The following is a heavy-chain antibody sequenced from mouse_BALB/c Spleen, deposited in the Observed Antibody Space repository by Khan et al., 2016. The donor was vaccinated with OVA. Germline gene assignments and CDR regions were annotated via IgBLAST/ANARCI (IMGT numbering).Heavy chain of an antibody. Sequence: QVRLQQSAAELARPGASVKMSCKASGYTFTSYTIHWIKKRPGQGLEWIGYINPSNGYTNYNQKFKDKATLTTDKSSTTAYLQLSSLTSDDSVVYNCVRDGAYHRNDGWFAYWGQGTLVTVSA. D-gene: IGHD2-14*01. CDR2: INPSNGYT. CDR3: VRDGAYHRNDGWFAY. CDR1: GYTFTSYT. J-gene: IGHJ3*01. V-gene: IGHV1-4*01.